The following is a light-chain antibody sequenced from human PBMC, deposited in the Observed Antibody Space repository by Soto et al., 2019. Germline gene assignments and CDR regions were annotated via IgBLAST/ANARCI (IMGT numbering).Light chain of an antibody. V-gene: IGKV3-20*01. CDR3: QQYGSAGT. CDR2: GAS. J-gene: IGKJ1*01. Sequence: SQDRMCLAQGKRADLSCSGILSVSNNYLAWYQQKPGQAPRLLIYGASNRATGIPDRFSGSGSGTDFALSIRSLECADFAVYYCQQYGSAGTIGQGTKVDNK. CDR1: LSVSNNY.